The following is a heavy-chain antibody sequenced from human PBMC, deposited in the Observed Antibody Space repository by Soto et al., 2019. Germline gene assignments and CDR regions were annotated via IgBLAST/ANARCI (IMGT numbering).Heavy chain of an antibody. Sequence: QVQLVQSGAEVKKPGSSVKVSCKASGGTFSSYAISWVRQAPGQGLEWMGGIIPIFGTANYAQKFQGRVTITADESTSTAYMELSSLRSEDTAVYYCARGHTYYYGSGSDHDGMDVWGQGTTVTVSS. J-gene: IGHJ6*02. CDR2: IIPIFGTA. CDR1: GGTFSSYA. CDR3: ARGHTYYYGSGSDHDGMDV. D-gene: IGHD3-10*01. V-gene: IGHV1-69*12.